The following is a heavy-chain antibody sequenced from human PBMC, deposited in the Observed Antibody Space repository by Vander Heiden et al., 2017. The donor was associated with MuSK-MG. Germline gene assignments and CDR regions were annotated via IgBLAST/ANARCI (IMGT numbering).Heavy chain of an antibody. Sequence: YWGWSGRHAGEELEWIGSIYDSGGTDYTTSLKRRVTITIDTAKNQFSRKLGSVSAAAAAVDYCARHPSVVGTTGPHHYFDYWGQGTMVTVFS. J-gene: IGHJ4*02. CDR1: Y. V-gene: IGHV4-38-2*01. CDR3: ARHPSVVGTTGPHHYFDY. D-gene: IGHD1-26*01. CDR2: IYDSGGT.